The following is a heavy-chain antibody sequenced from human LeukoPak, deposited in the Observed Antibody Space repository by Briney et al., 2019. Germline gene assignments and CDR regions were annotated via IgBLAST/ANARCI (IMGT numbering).Heavy chain of an antibody. D-gene: IGHD1-14*01. Sequence: PSETLSLTCTVSGGSISSSSYYWGWIRQPPGKGLGWIGSIYYSGSTYYNPSLKSRVTISVDTSKNQFSLKLSSVTAADTAVYYCARNHVGAFDIWGQGTMVTVSS. CDR1: GGSISSSSYY. CDR3: ARNHVGAFDI. J-gene: IGHJ3*02. V-gene: IGHV4-39*01. CDR2: IYYSGST.